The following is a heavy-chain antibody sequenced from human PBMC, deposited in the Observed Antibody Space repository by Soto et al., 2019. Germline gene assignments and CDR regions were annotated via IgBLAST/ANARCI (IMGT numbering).Heavy chain of an antibody. J-gene: IGHJ6*02. V-gene: IGHV4-34*01. CDR2: INHSRST. Sequence: TSETLSLTCAVYGGSFSGYYWSWIRQPPGKGLEWIGEINHSRSTNYNPSLKSRVTISVDTSKNQFSLKMSSVTAAVTVLYYCARGPHLYVFWSGTRGYYYYGMDVWGQGTTVTVSS. D-gene: IGHD3-3*01. CDR3: ARGPHLYVFWSGTRGYYYYGMDV. CDR1: GGSFSGYY.